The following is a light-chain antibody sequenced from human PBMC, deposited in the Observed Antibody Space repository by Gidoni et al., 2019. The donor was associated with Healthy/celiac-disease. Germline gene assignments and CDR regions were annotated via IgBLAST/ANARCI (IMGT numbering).Light chain of an antibody. J-gene: IGKJ2*03. CDR3: QQRSYCPSS. CDR1: QSFSSY. CDR2: EAS. V-gene: IGKV3-11*01. Sequence: PAPLSLSPGEKATLSCSTSQSFSSYLAWYQQTPGQSPSLLIYEASSWATGIPARFGSGWSGTDFTLTISSLAPDDFAVYCCQQRSYCPSSFGQGTKVEIK.